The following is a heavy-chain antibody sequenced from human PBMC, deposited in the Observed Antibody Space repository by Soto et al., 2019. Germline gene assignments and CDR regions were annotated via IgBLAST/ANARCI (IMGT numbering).Heavy chain of an antibody. CDR1: GYTSINYG. CDR2: ISAYNGNT. J-gene: IGHJ4*02. Sequence: ASVKFSFKASGYTSINYGINWVRQAPGQGLEWMGWISAYNGNTKDAQKFQDRVTMTTDTSTSTAYMELTGLRSDDTAVYYCARDMVTFGGVIVSGYWGQGTQVTVSS. V-gene: IGHV1-18*01. D-gene: IGHD3-16*02. CDR3: ARDMVTFGGVIVSGY.